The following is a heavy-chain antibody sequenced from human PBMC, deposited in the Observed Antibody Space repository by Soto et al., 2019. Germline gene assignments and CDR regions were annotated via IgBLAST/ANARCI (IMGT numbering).Heavy chain of an antibody. J-gene: IGHJ4*02. CDR3: ATRSPAFDY. CDR1: GYTFTSFG. CDR2: INTSKGNT. V-gene: IGHV1-18*01. Sequence: QVQLVQSGPEVKKPGAAVKVSCKTSGYTFTSFGITWVRQAPGQGLEWMGWINTSKGNTNYAQKFQGRVTMTTDTSTRTAYMELRSLRSDDTAGYYCATRSPAFDYWGQGTLVTVSS.